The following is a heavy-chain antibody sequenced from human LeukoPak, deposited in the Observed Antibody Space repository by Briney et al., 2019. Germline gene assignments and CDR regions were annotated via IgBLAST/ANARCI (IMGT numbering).Heavy chain of an antibody. Sequence: TGGSLRLSCAASGFTFSTYAMSWVRQAPGKGLEWVSAISGSGGSTYYADSVKGRFTISRDNSKNTLYLQMNSLRAEDTAVYYCAKALIAVAGGIDYWGQGTLVTVSS. D-gene: IGHD6-19*01. V-gene: IGHV3-23*01. CDR3: AKALIAVAGGIDY. J-gene: IGHJ4*02. CDR1: GFTFSTYA. CDR2: ISGSGGST.